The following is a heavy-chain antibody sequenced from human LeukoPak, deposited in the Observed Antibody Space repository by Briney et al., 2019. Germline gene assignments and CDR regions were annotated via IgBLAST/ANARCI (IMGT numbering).Heavy chain of an antibody. CDR1: GFTFSSYE. J-gene: IGHJ4*02. CDR2: ISSSGSTF. CDR3: ARFDYADYLAFDY. D-gene: IGHD4-17*01. Sequence: GGSLRLSCAASGFTFSSYEMNWVRQAPGEGLEWVSYISSSGSTFYYADSIRGRFTISRDNAKNSLYLQMNSLRAEDTAVYYCARFDYADYLAFDYWGQGTLVTVSS. V-gene: IGHV3-48*03.